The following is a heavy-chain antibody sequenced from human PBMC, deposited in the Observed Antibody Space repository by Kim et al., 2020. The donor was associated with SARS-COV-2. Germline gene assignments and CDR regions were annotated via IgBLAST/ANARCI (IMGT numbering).Heavy chain of an antibody. J-gene: IGHJ4*02. Sequence: SGTTNYNPSLKSRVTISVDKSKNHFSLNLNSVTAADTAVYYCSGSSGWYRLDYWGQGTLVTVSS. D-gene: IGHD6-19*01. CDR2: SGTT. V-gene: IGHV4-4*02. CDR3: SGSSGWYRLDY.